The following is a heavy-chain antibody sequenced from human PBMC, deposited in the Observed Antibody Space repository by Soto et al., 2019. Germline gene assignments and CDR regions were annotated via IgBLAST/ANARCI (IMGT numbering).Heavy chain of an antibody. CDR1: GGSISSYY. CDR2: IYYSGST. CDR3: ARRYGGNFDY. D-gene: IGHD1-26*01. Sequence: SETLSLTCTVSGGSISSYYWSWIRQPPGKGLEWIGYIYYSGSTNYNPSLKSRVSISVDTSKNQFSLKLSSVTAADTAVYYCARRYGGNFDYWGKGTLVTVSS. V-gene: IGHV4-59*01. J-gene: IGHJ4*02.